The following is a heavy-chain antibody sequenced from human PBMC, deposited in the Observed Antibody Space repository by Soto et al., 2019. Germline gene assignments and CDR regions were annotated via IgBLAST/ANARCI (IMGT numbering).Heavy chain of an antibody. CDR3: ARVPSGGYCSGGSCSPRYWFDP. V-gene: IGHV1-2*02. Sequence: GASVKVSCKASGYTFTGYYMHWVRQAPGQGLEWMGWINPNSGGTNYAQKFQGRVTMTRDTSISTAYMERSRLRSDDTAVYYCARVPSGGYCSGGSCSPRYWFDPRGKGTLVTVSS. D-gene: IGHD2-15*01. J-gene: IGHJ5*02. CDR2: INPNSGGT. CDR1: GYTFTGYY.